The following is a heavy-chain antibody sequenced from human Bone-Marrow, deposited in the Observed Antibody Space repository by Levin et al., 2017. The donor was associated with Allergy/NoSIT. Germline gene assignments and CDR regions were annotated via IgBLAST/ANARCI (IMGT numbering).Heavy chain of an antibody. V-gene: IGHV3-23*01. D-gene: IGHD3-16*01. Sequence: QSGGSLRLSCAASGFSFNSYAMNWVRQAPGKGLEWVSGVSISGRTIYYADSVKGRFTISRDNSKNTLYLQMNTLGAEDTAIYYCAKSGGGFASTDTRYFDSWGQGTLVTVSS. CDR2: VSISGRTI. CDR3: AKSGGGFASTDTRYFDS. J-gene: IGHJ4*02. CDR1: GFSFNSYA.